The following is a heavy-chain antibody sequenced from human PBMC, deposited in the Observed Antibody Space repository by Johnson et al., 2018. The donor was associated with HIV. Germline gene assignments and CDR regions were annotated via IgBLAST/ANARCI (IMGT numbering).Heavy chain of an antibody. V-gene: IGHV3-23*04. CDR1: GITFSSYA. Sequence: VQLVESGGGLVQPGGSLRLSCVASGITFSSYAMSWVRQAPGKGLEWVSALSGSGGSTYYAGSVRGRFTISRDNSKNTLYLQMNSLRAEDTAVYYCARDSTYSGSPLGAFDIWGQGTMVTVSS. CDR3: ARDSTYSGSPLGAFDI. D-gene: IGHD6-6*01. CDR2: LSGSGGST. J-gene: IGHJ3*02.